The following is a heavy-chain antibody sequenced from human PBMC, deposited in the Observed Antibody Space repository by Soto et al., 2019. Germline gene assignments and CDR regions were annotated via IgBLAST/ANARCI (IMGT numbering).Heavy chain of an antibody. CDR2: INPNSGGT. J-gene: IGHJ4*02. CDR1: GYTFTGYY. V-gene: IGHV1-2*02. D-gene: IGHD3-22*01. Sequence: ASVKVSCKASGYTFTGYYMHWVRQAPGQGLEWMGWINPNSGGTNYAQKFQGRVTMTRDTSISTAYMELSRLRSDDTAVYYCARDDSSGYSYFDYWGQGTLVTVSS. CDR3: ARDDSSGYSYFDY.